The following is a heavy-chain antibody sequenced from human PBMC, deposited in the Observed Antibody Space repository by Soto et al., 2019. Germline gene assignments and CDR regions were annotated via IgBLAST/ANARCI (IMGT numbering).Heavy chain of an antibody. CDR3: AREYGSNVLLWFGELNYYYYMDV. CDR1: GYTFTSYG. V-gene: IGHV1-18*01. J-gene: IGHJ6*03. D-gene: IGHD3-10*01. CDR2: ISAYNGNT. Sequence: ASVKVSCKASGYTFTSYGISWVRQAPGQGLEWMGWISAYNGNTNYAQKLQGRVTMTTDTSTSTAYMELRSLRSDDTAVYYCAREYGSNVLLWFGELNYYYYMDVWGKGTTVTVSS.